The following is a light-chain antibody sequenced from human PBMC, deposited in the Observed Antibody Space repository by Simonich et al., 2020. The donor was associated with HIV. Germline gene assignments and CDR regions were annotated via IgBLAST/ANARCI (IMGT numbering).Light chain of an antibody. V-gene: IGKV4-1*01. CDR3: QQYYSSPYT. CDR1: QRVLYSSDNKNY. CDR2: WAS. Sequence: DIVMTQSPDSLAVSLGERATINCKYSQRVLYSSDNKNYLAWYQLKPGQSPKLLIYWASTRQSGVPERFSGTGSGTDFTLTISSLQAEDVAVYYCQQYYSSPYTFGQGTKLEIK. J-gene: IGKJ2*01.